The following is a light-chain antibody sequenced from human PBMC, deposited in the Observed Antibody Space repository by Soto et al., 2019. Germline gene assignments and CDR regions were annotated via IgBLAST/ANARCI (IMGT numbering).Light chain of an antibody. CDR2: GTS. Sequence: QSVLTQPPSVSGAPGQSVTISCTGSSSNIGAGYDVHWDQQLPGTAPKLLIYGTSNRPSGVAYRFSGSKSGTSASLAITGLQAEDEADYYCQSYDSSLCGSRVFGGGTRLTVL. J-gene: IGLJ3*02. CDR3: QSYDSSLCGSRV. CDR1: SSNIGAGYD. V-gene: IGLV1-40*01.